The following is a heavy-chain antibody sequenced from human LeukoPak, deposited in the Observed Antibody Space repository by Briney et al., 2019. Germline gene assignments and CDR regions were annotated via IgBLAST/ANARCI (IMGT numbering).Heavy chain of an antibody. CDR1: GFTFRSYE. Sequence: GGSLRLSCVASGFTFRSYEMNWVRQVPGKGLECLSYISGDGTTIQYADSVKGRFTISRDNANNSLYLQMNSLRAEDTALYYCARGGRAYADEKSFDTWGQGALVTVSS. CDR3: ARGGRAYADEKSFDT. CDR2: ISGDGTTI. J-gene: IGHJ5*02. V-gene: IGHV3-48*03. D-gene: IGHD2-2*01.